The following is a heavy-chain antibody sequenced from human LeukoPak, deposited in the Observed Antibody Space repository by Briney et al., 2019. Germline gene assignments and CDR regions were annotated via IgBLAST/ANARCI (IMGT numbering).Heavy chain of an antibody. D-gene: IGHD2-2*01. CDR1: GYTFTSYG. J-gene: IGHJ6*02. V-gene: IGHV1-69*13. Sequence: SVKVSCKASGYTFTSYGISWVRQAPGQGLEWMGGIIPIFGTANYAQKFQGRVTITADESTSTAYMELSSLRSEDTAVYYCARDSCGSLSTSCPMDVWGQGTTVTVSS. CDR3: ARDSCGSLSTSCPMDV. CDR2: IIPIFGTA.